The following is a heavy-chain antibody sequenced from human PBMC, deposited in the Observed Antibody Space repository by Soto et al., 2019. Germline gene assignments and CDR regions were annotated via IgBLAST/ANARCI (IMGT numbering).Heavy chain of an antibody. V-gene: IGHV4-4*02. D-gene: IGHD2-2*01. CDR2: IYHSGST. CDR3: ARGAYCSFTSCYRFDY. J-gene: IGHJ4*02. Sequence: QVQLQESGPGLVKPSGTLSLTCAVSSGPISSSNWWSWVRQPPGKGLEWIGEIYHSGSTNYSPSLKSRVTISVDKSKNQFPLKLSSVTAADTAVYYCARGAYCSFTSCYRFDYWGQGTLVTVSS. CDR1: SGPISSSNW.